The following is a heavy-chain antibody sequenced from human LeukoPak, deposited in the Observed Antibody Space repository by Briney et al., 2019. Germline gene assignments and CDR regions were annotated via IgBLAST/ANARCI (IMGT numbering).Heavy chain of an antibody. D-gene: IGHD6-13*01. CDR1: GYTFTSYY. CDR3: ARDSADRAAAGPQDDAFDI. J-gene: IGHJ3*02. V-gene: IGHV1-46*01. Sequence: ASVKVSCKASGYTFTSYYMHWVRQAPGQGLEWMGIINPSGGSTSYAQKFQGRVTMTRDMSTSTVYMELSSLRSEDTAVYYCARDSADRAAAGPQDDAFDIWGQGTMVTVSS. CDR2: INPSGGST.